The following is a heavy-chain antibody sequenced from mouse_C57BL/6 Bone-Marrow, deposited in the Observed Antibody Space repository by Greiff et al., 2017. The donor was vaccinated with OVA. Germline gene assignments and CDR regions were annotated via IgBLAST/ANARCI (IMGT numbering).Heavy chain of an antibody. J-gene: IGHJ4*01. CDR3: ARYYGDAMDY. CDR2: IRNDSSN. Sequence: ESGPGLVKPSQSLSLTCSVTGYSITSGYYWNWLRQFPGNKLEWMRYIRNDSSNTYNPSLKNRITITRDTSKNQFFLKLNSVTTEDTATYYCARYYGDAMDYWGQGTSVTVSS. V-gene: IGHV3-6*01. D-gene: IGHD1-1*02. CDR1: GYSITSGYY.